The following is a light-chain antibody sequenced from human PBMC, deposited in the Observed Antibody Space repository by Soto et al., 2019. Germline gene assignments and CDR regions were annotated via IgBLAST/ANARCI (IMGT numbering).Light chain of an antibody. Sequence: DIQMTQSPSTLSGSVGDRVTITCRTSQGIRNALGWYQQKPGKAPKRLIYAASSLQSGVPSRFSGSGSGPDFTLTIGSLQPEDFATYYCQQSYSTWTFGQGTKVDIK. CDR1: QGIRNA. CDR3: QQSYSTWT. J-gene: IGKJ1*01. V-gene: IGKV1-17*01. CDR2: AAS.